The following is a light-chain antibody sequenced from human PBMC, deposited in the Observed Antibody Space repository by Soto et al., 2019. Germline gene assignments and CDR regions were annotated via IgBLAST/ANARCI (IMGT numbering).Light chain of an antibody. J-gene: IGKJ5*01. CDR1: QSVTSTY. CDR3: QQRSNWLIT. Sequence: EIVLTPSPGTLSLSPGERATLSCRASQSVTSTYLAWYQQKPGQAPRLLIYGASSRAIGIPDRFSGSVSGSDFTLTISSLEPEDFAVYYCQQRSNWLITFGQGTRLEIK. CDR2: GAS. V-gene: IGKV3D-20*02.